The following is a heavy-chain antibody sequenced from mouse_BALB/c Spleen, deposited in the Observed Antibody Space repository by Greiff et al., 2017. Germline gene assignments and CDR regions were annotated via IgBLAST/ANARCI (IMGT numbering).Heavy chain of an antibody. J-gene: IGHJ2*01. CDR1: GYTFTDYN. CDR2: INPNNGGT. CDR3: ARSYYGSSYGNYFDY. D-gene: IGHD1-1*01. V-gene: IGHV1-18*01. Sequence: EVQLQESGPELVKPGASVKIPCKASGYTFTDYNMDWVKQSHGKSLEWIGDINPNNGGTIYNQKFKGKATLTVDKSSSTAYMELRSLTSEDTAVYYCARSYYGSSYGNYFDYWGQGTTLTVSS.